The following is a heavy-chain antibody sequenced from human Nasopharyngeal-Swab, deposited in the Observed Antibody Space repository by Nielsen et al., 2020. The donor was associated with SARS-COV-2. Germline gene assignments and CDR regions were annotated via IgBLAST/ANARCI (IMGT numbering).Heavy chain of an antibody. CDR2: ISSSSSYI. V-gene: IGHV3-21*04. CDR1: GFTFSSYS. J-gene: IGHJ6*02. D-gene: IGHD3-10*01. CDR3: AKVKSTHYYGSAKNYYYGMDV. Sequence: GGSLRLSCAASGFTFSSYSMNWVRQAPGKGLEWVSSISSSSSYIYYADSVKGRFTISRDNSKNTLYLQMNSLRAEDTAVYYCAKVKSTHYYGSAKNYYYGMDVWGQGTTVTVSS.